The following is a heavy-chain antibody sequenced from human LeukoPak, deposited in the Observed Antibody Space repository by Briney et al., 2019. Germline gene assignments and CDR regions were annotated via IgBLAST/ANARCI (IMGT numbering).Heavy chain of an antibody. D-gene: IGHD2-15*01. Sequence: GVSLRLSCAASGFTFSSYAMSWVRQAPGKGLEWVSAVSGRGDATYYADSVKGRFTISRDDSKNTLYLQMNSLRAEDTAVYHCAKAPPAATNYYYGMDVWGQGTTVTVSS. CDR2: VSGRGDAT. CDR1: GFTFSSYA. J-gene: IGHJ6*02. V-gene: IGHV3-23*01. CDR3: AKAPPAATNYYYGMDV.